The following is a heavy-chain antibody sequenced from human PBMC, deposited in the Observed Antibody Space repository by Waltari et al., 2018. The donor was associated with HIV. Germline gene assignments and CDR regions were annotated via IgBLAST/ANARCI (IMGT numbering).Heavy chain of an antibody. D-gene: IGHD3-16*01. J-gene: IGHJ6*02. CDR1: GASISTSSYS. Sequence: HLQLQESGSGLVKPSQTLSLTCAVSGASISTSSYSWPWVRQPPGTGLGWIGYIHHGGNTYYTPSLKSRVTILMDRSKNHFSLRLSSVTAADTAVYYCASLAPRLPSFALDVWGQGTTVTVSS. CDR3: ASLAPRLPSFALDV. V-gene: IGHV4-30-2*01. CDR2: IHHGGNT.